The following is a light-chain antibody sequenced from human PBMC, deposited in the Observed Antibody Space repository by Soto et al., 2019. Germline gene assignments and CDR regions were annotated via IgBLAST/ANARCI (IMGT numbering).Light chain of an antibody. CDR2: WAS. V-gene: IGKV4-1*01. Sequence: DIVMTQSPDSLAVSLGERATIHCKSSQSLLYSANNKNFLAWYQQKPGQPPKLLIHWASTRESGVPDRFSGSGSGTDFTLTISSLQSEDVAVYYCQQYYAVPLTFGGGTKMEI. J-gene: IGKJ4*01. CDR1: QSLLYSANNKNF. CDR3: QQYYAVPLT.